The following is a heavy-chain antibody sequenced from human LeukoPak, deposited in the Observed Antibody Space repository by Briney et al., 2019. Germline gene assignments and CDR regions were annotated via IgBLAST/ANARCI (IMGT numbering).Heavy chain of an antibody. Sequence: ASVKVSCKASGYTFTSNYIHWVRQAPGQGLEWMGMIYPRDGSTSYAQKFQGRVTMTRNTSISTAYMELSSLRSEDTAVYYCARAPYYQLLYHYYYGMDVWGQGTTVTVSS. V-gene: IGHV1-46*01. D-gene: IGHD2-2*01. CDR2: IYPRDGST. CDR1: GYTFTSNY. J-gene: IGHJ6*02. CDR3: ARAPYYQLLYHYYYGMDV.